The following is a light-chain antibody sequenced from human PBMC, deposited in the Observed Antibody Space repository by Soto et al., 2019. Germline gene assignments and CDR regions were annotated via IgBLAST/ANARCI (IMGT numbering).Light chain of an antibody. CDR3: QQGSDWPLT. V-gene: IGKV3-11*01. Sequence: EIVLTQSPATLPLSPGERATLSCRASQSVSNFLAWYQHKPGQAPRLIMDDASNRATGIPARFSGSGSGIDFTLTISSLEPEDFAVYYCQQGSDWPLTFGGGTKVEIK. CDR1: QSVSNF. J-gene: IGKJ4*01. CDR2: DAS.